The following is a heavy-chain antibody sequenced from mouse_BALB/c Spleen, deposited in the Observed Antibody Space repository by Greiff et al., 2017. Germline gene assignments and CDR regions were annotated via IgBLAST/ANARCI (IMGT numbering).Heavy chain of an antibody. CDR1: GYAFSSSW. V-gene: IGHV1-82*01. J-gene: IGHJ4*01. CDR3: ARSGTTATAMDY. CDR2: IYPGDGDT. D-gene: IGHD1-2*01. Sequence: QVQLQQSGPELVKPGASVKISCKASGYAFSSSWMNWVKQRPGQGLEWIGRIYPGDGDTNYNGKFKGKATLTADKSSSTAYMQLSSLTSVDSAVYFCARSGTTATAMDYWGQGTSVTVSS.